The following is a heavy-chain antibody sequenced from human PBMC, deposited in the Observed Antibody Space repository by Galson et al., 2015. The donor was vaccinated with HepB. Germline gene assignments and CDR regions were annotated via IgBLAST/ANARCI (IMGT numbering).Heavy chain of an antibody. J-gene: IGHJ4*02. V-gene: IGHV3-23*01. Sequence: SLRLSCAASGFTFSSYAMSWVRQAPGKGLEWVPAISGSGGSTYYADSVKGRFTISRDNSKNTLYLQMNSLRAEDTAVYYCAKGSSYVWGSYRYREFDYWGQGTLVTVSS. CDR3: AKGSSYVWGSYRYREFDY. CDR2: ISGSGGST. CDR1: GFTFSSYA. D-gene: IGHD3-16*02.